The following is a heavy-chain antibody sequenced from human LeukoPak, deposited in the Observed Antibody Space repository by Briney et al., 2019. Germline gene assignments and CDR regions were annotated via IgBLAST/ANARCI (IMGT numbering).Heavy chain of an antibody. D-gene: IGHD3-22*01. J-gene: IGHJ4*02. Sequence: ASVKVSCKASGYTFTGYYMHWVRQAPGQGLEWMGWINPNSGGTNYAQKFQGRVTMTRDTSISTAYTELSRLRSDDTAVYYCARGHYDSSGYFVDYWGQGTLVTVSS. CDR2: INPNSGGT. V-gene: IGHV1-2*02. CDR3: ARGHYDSSGYFVDY. CDR1: GYTFTGYY.